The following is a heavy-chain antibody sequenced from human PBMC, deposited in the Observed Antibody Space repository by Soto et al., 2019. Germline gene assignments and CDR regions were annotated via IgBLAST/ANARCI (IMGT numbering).Heavy chain of an antibody. V-gene: IGHV6-1*01. D-gene: IGHD3-22*01. Sequence: SQTLSLTCAISGDSVSSNSAAWNWIRQSPSRGLEWLGRTYYRSKWYNDYAVSVKSRITINPDTSKNQFSLQLNSATPEDTAVYYCAREDYYDGSGYYQPLGFFNYWGPGTLVTVYS. CDR1: GDSVSSNSAA. CDR2: TYYRSKWYN. CDR3: AREDYYDGSGYYQPLGFFNY. J-gene: IGHJ4*02.